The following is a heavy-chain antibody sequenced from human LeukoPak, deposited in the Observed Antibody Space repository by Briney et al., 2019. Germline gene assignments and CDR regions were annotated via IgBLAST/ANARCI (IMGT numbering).Heavy chain of an antibody. CDR1: GFTFSSNG. CDR3: TKRSSTVTPKTYYFDY. V-gene: IGHV3-23*01. D-gene: IGHD4-17*01. J-gene: IGHJ4*02. CDR2: ITGSGGNT. Sequence: GGSLRLSCAAPGFTFSSNGMRLVRQAPGKGLEWVSSITGSGGNTYYADSVKGRFTISRDNSKNTLYLQMNSLRADDTAVYYCTKRSSTVTPKTYYFDYWGQGTLVTVSS.